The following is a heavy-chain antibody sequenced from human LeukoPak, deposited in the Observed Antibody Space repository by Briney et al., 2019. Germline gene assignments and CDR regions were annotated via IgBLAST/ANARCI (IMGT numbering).Heavy chain of an antibody. CDR3: ARWAVAGTSWFDP. CDR1: GYTFTGYY. J-gene: IGHJ5*02. CDR2: INPNSGGT. Sequence: ASVKVSCKASGYTFTGYYMHWVRQAPGQGLERMGWINPNSGGTNYAQKFQGRVTMTRDTSISTAYMELSRLRFDDTAVYYCARWAVAGTSWFDPWGQGTLVTVSS. D-gene: IGHD6-19*01. V-gene: IGHV1-2*02.